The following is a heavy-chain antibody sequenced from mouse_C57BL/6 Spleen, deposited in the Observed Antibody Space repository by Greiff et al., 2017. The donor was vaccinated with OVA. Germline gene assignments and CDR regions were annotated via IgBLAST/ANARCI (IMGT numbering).Heavy chain of an antibody. D-gene: IGHD2-3*01. V-gene: IGHV1-18*01. CDR2: INPNNGGT. J-gene: IGHJ1*03. Sequence: EVQLQESGPELVKPGASVKIPCKASGYTFTDYNMDWVKQSHGKSLEWIGDINPNNGGTIYNQKFKGKATLTVDKSSSTAYMELRSLTSVDTAVYDCARGGKSYDGYWYFDVWGTGTTVTVSS. CDR3: ARGGKSYDGYWYFDV. CDR1: GYTFTDYN.